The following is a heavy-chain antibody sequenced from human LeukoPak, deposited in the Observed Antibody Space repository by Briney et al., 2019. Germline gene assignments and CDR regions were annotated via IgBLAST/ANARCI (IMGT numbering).Heavy chain of an antibody. CDR3: AKALIAAAGTWDY. CDR2: IRGSGGST. J-gene: IGHJ4*02. D-gene: IGHD6-13*01. CDR1: GFTFSSYA. Sequence: PGGSLRLSCAASGFTFSSYAMSWVRQAPGKGLEWVPAIRGSGGSTYYADSVKGRFTISRDNSKNTLYLQMNSLRAEDTAVYYCAKALIAAAGTWDYWGQGTLVTVSS. V-gene: IGHV3-23*01.